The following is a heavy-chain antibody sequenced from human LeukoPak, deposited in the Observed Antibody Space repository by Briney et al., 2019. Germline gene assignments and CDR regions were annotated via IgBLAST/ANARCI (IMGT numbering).Heavy chain of an antibody. D-gene: IGHD3-22*01. Sequence: SVKVSCKASGGTFSSYAISWVRQAPGQGLEWMGRIIPILGIANYAQKFQGRVTITADKSTSTAYMELSSLRSEDTAVYYCASKGFDYYDSSGYTDGGAFDIWGQGTMVTVSS. CDR1: GGTFSSYA. CDR3: ASKGFDYYDSSGYTDGGAFDI. J-gene: IGHJ3*02. V-gene: IGHV1-69*04. CDR2: IIPILGIA.